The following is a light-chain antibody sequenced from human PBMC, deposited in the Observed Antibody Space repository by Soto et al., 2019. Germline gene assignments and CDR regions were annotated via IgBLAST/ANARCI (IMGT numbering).Light chain of an antibody. CDR2: ATS. J-gene: IGKJ1*01. CDR3: QQYSSSWT. V-gene: IGKV3-20*01. Sequence: EIVLRQSPGTLSLSPGQRATLSCRASQSVSSNYLAWYQQMPGQAPRLLIYATSSRATGIPGRFSGSGSGTDFTLTISRLEPEDFAVYYCQQYSSSWTFGQGTKVDIK. CDR1: QSVSSNY.